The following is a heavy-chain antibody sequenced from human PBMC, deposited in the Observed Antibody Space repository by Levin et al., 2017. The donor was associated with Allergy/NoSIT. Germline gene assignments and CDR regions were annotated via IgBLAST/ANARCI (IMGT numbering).Heavy chain of an antibody. J-gene: IGHJ6*03. V-gene: IGHV3-11*03. CDR2: ISSSSSYT. D-gene: IGHD6-13*01. CDR1: GFTFSDYY. CDR3: ASHPVNSSSWLSDYYMDV. Sequence: GWSLRLSCAASGFTFSDYYMSWIRQAPGKGLEWVSYISSSSSYTNYADSVKGRFTISRDNAKNSLYLQMNSLRAEDTAVYYCASHPVNSSSWLSDYYMDVWGKGTTVTVSS.